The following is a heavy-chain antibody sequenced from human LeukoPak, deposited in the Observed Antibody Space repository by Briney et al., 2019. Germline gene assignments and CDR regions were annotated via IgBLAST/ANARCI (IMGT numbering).Heavy chain of an antibody. CDR1: GFTLSNYW. J-gene: IGHJ4*02. V-gene: IGHV3-74*01. CDR3: ARGYYSSSRFDS. Sequence: GGSLRLSCAASGFTLSNYWVHWVRQAPGKGLVWVSRVNSDGSTTNYADSVKGRFTISRDNAENTLYMRMNSLRPEDTAVYYCARGYYSSSRFDSWGQGTLVTVSS. CDR2: VNSDGSTT. D-gene: IGHD6-13*01.